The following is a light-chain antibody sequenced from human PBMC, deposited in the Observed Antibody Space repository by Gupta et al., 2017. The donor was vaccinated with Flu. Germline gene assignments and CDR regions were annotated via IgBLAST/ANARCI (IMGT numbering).Light chain of an antibody. CDR1: NIAAKS. CDR3: QVWDNDNDHVV. Sequence: SYVLTQSPSVSVAPGKTATITCGGNNIAAKSVHWYQLKPGQAPVLVVYNDSDRPSGIPERFSGSNSGNTATLSVSRVEAGDEADYFCQVWDNDNDHVVFGGGTKLTVL. J-gene: IGLJ3*02. CDR2: NDS. V-gene: IGLV3-21*03.